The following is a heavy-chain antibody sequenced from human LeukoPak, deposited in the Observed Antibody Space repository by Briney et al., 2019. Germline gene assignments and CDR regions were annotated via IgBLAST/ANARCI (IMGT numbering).Heavy chain of an antibody. V-gene: IGHV3-15*01. CDR3: TTIIVGRGGSQLQD. Sequence: GGSLRLSCAASGLTFSNAWRSWVRQAPGKGLEWVGRIKSKTDGGTTDYAAPVKGRFTISRDDSKNTLYLQMNSMKTEDTAVYYCTTIIVGRGGSQLQDWGQGTLVTVSS. CDR1: GLTFSNAW. J-gene: IGHJ4*02. D-gene: IGHD1-26*01. CDR2: IKSKTDGGTT.